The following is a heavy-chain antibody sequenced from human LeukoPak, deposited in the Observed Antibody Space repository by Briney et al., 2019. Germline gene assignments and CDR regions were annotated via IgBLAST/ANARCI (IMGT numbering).Heavy chain of an antibody. CDR1: GGSFSGYY. J-gene: IGHJ3*01. D-gene: IGHD3-9*01. Sequence: SETLSLTCAVYGGSFSGYYWSWIRQPPGKGLEWIGEINHSGSTNYNPSLKSRVTISVDTSKNQFSLKLSSATAADTAVYYCARATSYYDILTGYRELRNWGQGTMVTVSS. V-gene: IGHV4-34*01. CDR2: INHSGST. CDR3: ARATSYYDILTGYRELRN.